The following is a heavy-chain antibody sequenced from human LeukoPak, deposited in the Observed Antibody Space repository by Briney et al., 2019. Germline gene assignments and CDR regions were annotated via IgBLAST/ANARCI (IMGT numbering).Heavy chain of an antibody. D-gene: IGHD3-16*01. Sequence: GGSLRLSCAASGFTFSSYWMNWARQAPGKGQEWVASIKHNGNVNYYVDSVKGRFTISRDNAKNSLYLQMSNLRAEDTAVYFCARGGGLDVWGQGATVTVSS. J-gene: IGHJ6*02. CDR3: ARGGGLDV. V-gene: IGHV3-7*03. CDR1: GFTFSSYW. CDR2: IKHNGNVN.